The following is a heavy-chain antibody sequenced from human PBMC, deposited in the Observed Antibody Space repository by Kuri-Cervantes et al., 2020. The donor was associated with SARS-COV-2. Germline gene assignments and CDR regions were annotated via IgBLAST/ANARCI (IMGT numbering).Heavy chain of an antibody. D-gene: IGHD3-3*01. CDR3: ARLLFWSGFVDS. Sequence: GGSLRLSSQGSGYSFSSYWIGWVRQMPGKGLEWMGIIYPADSETRYSPSFQGQVTISADKSTTTAYLQWSSLKASDTAMYYCARLLFWSGFVDSWGQGTLVTVSS. J-gene: IGHJ4*02. V-gene: IGHV5-51*01. CDR2: IYPADSET. CDR1: GYSFSSYW.